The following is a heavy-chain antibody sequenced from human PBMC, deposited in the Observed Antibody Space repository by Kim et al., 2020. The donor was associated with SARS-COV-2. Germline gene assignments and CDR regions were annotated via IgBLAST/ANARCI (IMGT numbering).Heavy chain of an antibody. Sequence: GGSLRLSCAASGFTVSSNYMSWVRQAPGKGLEWVSVIYSGGSTYYADSVKGRFTISRDNSKNTLYLQMNSLRAEDTAVYYCARGGLLWFGELSTPSYYYYGMDVWGLGTTVTVSS. CDR3: ARGGLLWFGELSTPSYYYYGMDV. V-gene: IGHV3-53*01. CDR1: GFTVSSNY. CDR2: IYSGGST. D-gene: IGHD3-10*01. J-gene: IGHJ6*02.